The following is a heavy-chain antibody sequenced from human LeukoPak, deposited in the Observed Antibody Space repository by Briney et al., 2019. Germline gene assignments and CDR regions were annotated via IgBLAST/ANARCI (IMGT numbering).Heavy chain of an antibody. V-gene: IGHV3-21*01. CDR3: ARDFGGFLGS. CDR2: ISSSSSYI. Sequence: GGSLRLSCAASGFTFSNYSMNWVRQAPGKGLEWVSSISSSSSYIYYADSVKGRFTISRDNAKNSLYLQMNSLRAEDTAVYYCARDFGGFLGSWGQGTLVTVSS. CDR1: GFTFSNYS. J-gene: IGHJ4*02. D-gene: IGHD3-3*01.